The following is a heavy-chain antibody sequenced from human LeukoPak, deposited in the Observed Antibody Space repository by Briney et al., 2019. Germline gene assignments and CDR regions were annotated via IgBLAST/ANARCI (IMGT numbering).Heavy chain of an antibody. CDR3: ARRVSAAGIRYFDY. Sequence: TGGSLRLSCEASGITFRSYWMHWVRQAPGKGLVWVSRINNDGSNTNYADSVKGRFTISRDNAKNSLYLQINSLRAEDTAVYYCARRVSAAGIRYFDYWGQGTLVTVSS. CDR2: INNDGSNT. J-gene: IGHJ4*02. V-gene: IGHV3-74*01. D-gene: IGHD6-13*01. CDR1: GITFRSYW.